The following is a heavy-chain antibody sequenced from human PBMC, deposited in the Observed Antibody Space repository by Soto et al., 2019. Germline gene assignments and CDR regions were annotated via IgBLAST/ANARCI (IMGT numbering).Heavy chain of an antibody. D-gene: IGHD3-10*01. CDR1: GGFTSTNNW. CDR3: ARSPPSSYYGGSGTFDY. J-gene: IGHJ4*02. V-gene: IGHV4-4*02. Sequence: QLQLQESCPGLVRPSGTLSLTCAVSGGFTSTNNWWSWVRQPPGKGLEWIGDAYHSGSTEYNPSLKSRVSISVDKSKNQISLKLISATAADTAVYYCARSPPSSYYGGSGTFDYWGQGTLVTVSS. CDR2: AYHSGST.